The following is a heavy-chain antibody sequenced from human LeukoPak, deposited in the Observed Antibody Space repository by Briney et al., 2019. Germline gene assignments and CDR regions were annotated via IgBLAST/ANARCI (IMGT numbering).Heavy chain of an antibody. J-gene: IGHJ4*02. CDR3: ARVTRIYSVDY. V-gene: IGHV3-48*01. CDR2: ISSSSSTM. Sequence: GSLRLSYAASGFTFSSYSMNWVRQAPGKGLEWVSYISSSSSTMYYADSVKGRFIISRDNAKNSLYLQMNSLRAEDTAVYYCARVTRIYSVDYWGQGTLVTVSS. CDR1: GFTFSSYS. D-gene: IGHD4-23*01.